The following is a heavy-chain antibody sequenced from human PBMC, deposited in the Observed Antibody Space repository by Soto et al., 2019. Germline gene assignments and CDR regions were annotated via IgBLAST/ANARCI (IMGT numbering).Heavy chain of an antibody. CDR2: IYYSGST. Sequence: SETLSLTCTVSGGSISSYYWSWIRQPPGKGLEWIGYIYYSGSTNYNPSLKSRVTISVDTSKNQFSLKLSSVTAADTAVYYCARGYPGTPLFFDYWGQGTLVTVSS. V-gene: IGHV4-59*01. J-gene: IGHJ4*02. CDR1: GGSISSYY. D-gene: IGHD2-15*01. CDR3: ARGYPGTPLFFDY.